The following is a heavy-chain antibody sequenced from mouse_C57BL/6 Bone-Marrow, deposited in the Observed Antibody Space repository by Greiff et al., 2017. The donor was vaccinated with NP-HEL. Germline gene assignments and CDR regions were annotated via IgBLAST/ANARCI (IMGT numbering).Heavy chain of an antibody. CDR2: IYPGNSDT. J-gene: IGHJ4*01. CDR3: TRCRQLRLRDYAMDY. D-gene: IGHD3-2*02. V-gene: IGHV1-5*01. Sequence: EVQLQQSGTVLARPGASVKMSCKTSGYTFTSYWMHWVKQRPGQGLEWIGAIYPGNSDTSYNQKFKGKAKLTAVTSASTAYMELSSLTNEDSAVYYCTRCRQLRLRDYAMDYWGQGTSVTVSS. CDR1: GYTFTSYW.